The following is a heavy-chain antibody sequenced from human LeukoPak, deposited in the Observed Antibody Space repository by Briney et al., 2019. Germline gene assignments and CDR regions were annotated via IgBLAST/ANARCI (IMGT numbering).Heavy chain of an antibody. CDR1: GGSISSYY. CDR2: IYYSGST. D-gene: IGHD3-3*01. J-gene: IGHJ4*02. Sequence: PSETLSLTCTVSGGSISSYYWSWIRQPPGKGLEWIGYIYYSGSTNYNPSLKSRVTISVDTSKNQFSLKLSSVTAADTAVYYCAGGPLYLYYALPDYWGQGTLVTVSS. V-gene: IGHV4-59*01. CDR3: AGGPLYLYYALPDY.